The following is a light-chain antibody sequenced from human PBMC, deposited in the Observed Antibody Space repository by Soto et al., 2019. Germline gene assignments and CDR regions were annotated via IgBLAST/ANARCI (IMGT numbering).Light chain of an antibody. CDR3: AAWDDSLNGPV. CDR2: SNN. CDR1: RSNIGSNT. Sequence: QSVLTQPPSASGTPGQRVTSSCSGSRSNIGSNTVHWYQQLPGTAPKLLIYSNNQRPSGVPDLFSGSQSGTSASLAISGLQSEDEADYYCAAWDDSLNGPVFGGGTKLTVL. V-gene: IGLV1-44*01. J-gene: IGLJ2*01.